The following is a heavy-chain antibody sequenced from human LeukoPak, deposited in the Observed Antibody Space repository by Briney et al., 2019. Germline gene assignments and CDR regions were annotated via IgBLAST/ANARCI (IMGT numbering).Heavy chain of an antibody. CDR3: AREAWAVATDFDY. Sequence: GGSLRLSCAASGFTFSSYWMSWVRQAPGKGLEWVANIKQDGSEKYYVDSVKGRFTISRDNAKNSLYLQMNSLRAEDTAVYYCAREAWAVATDFDYWGQGTLVTVSS. CDR1: GFTFSSYW. V-gene: IGHV3-7*01. J-gene: IGHJ4*02. D-gene: IGHD5-12*01. CDR2: IKQDGSEK.